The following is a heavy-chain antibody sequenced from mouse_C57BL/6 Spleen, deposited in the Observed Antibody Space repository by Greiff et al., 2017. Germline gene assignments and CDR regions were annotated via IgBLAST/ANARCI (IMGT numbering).Heavy chain of an antibody. Sequence: EVQLVESGEGLVKPGGSLKLSCAASGFTFSSSAMSWVRQTPEKRLEWVAYISSGGDYSYYADTVKGRFTISRANARNTLYLQMSSLKSEDTAMYYCTRDSIVGAMDYWGQGTSVTVSS. CDR1: GFTFSSSA. V-gene: IGHV5-9-1*02. CDR2: ISSGGDYS. CDR3: TRDSIVGAMDY. J-gene: IGHJ4*01. D-gene: IGHD2-12*01.